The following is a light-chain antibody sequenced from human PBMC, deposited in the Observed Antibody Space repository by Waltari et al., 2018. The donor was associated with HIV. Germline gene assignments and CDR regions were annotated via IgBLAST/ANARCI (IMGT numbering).Light chain of an antibody. CDR2: EVT. CDR3: SSYAGSNNLI. V-gene: IGLV2-8*01. Sequence: QSALTQPLSASGSPGQSVTISCTGTSSDVGGYDYFSWYQQHPGKAPKLMLYEVTKRPSGVPDRFSGSKSGSTASLTVSGLQAEDEADYYCSSYAGSNNLIFGGGTKPTVL. CDR1: SSDVGGYDY. J-gene: IGLJ2*01.